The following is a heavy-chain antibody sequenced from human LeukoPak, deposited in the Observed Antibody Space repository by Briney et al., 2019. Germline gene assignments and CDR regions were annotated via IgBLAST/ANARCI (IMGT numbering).Heavy chain of an antibody. J-gene: IGHJ5*01. V-gene: IGHV3-20*04. CDR2: ISWNGGST. CDR3: ARATARSMGGHNWFDS. CDR1: EFTFGDYG. Sequence: PGGSLRLSCAACEFTFGDYGMTWVRQVPGKGLEWVSGISWNGGSTAYGDSVKGRFTISRDNAKNFLYLQLNSLRAEDTAFYFCARATARSMGGHNWFDSWGQGTLVTVSS. D-gene: IGHD1-26*01.